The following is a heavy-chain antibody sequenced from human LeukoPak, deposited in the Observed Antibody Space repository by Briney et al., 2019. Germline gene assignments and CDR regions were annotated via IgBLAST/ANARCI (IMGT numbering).Heavy chain of an antibody. CDR2: IYPGDSDT. J-gene: IGHJ4*02. Sequence: GESLKISCKGSGYSFTSYWIGWVRQMPGTGLEWMGIIYPGDSDTRYSPSFQGQVTISADKSIGTAYLQWSSLKASDTAIYYCARRSYYYDSSHHFDYWGQGTLVTVSS. CDR3: ARRSYYYDSSHHFDY. V-gene: IGHV5-51*01. CDR1: GYSFTSYW. D-gene: IGHD3-22*01.